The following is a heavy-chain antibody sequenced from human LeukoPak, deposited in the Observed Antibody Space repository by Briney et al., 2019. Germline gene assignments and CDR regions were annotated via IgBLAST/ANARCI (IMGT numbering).Heavy chain of an antibody. D-gene: IGHD6-13*01. CDR3: ARVWRSSSSPYFFDY. Sequence: PSETLSLTCTVSGGSISSSSYYWGWIRQPPGKGLEWIGSIYYSGSTYYNPSLKSRLTISVDTSKNQFSLKLSSVTAADTAVYYCARVWRSSSSPYFFDYWGQGTLVTVSS. CDR1: GGSISSSSYY. J-gene: IGHJ4*02. CDR2: IYYSGST. V-gene: IGHV4-39*01.